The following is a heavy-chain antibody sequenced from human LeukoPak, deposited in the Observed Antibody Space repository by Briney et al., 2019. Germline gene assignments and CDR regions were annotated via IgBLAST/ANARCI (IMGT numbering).Heavy chain of an antibody. J-gene: IGHJ6*03. Sequence: GGSLRLSCAASGFTFSSYGMSWVRQAPGKGLEWVSAISGSGGSTYYADSVKGRFTISRDNSKNTLYLQMNSLRAEDTAVYYCAREVKEINSGYDSYYYYYYMDVWGKGTTVTVSS. CDR2: ISGSGGST. CDR1: GFTFSSYG. CDR3: AREVKEINSGYDSYYYYYYMDV. V-gene: IGHV3-23*01. D-gene: IGHD5-12*01.